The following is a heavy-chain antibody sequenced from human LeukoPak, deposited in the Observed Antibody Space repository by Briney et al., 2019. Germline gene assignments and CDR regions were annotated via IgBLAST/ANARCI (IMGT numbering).Heavy chain of an antibody. D-gene: IGHD2-2*01. CDR2: INPNSGGT. J-gene: IGHJ4*02. CDR1: GYTFTGYY. Sequence: ASVKVSCKASGYTFTGYYMHRVRQAPGQGLEWMGRINPNSGGTNYAQKFQGRVTMTRDTSISTAYMELSRLRSDDTAVYYCARGGRYCSSTSCYGVDYWGQGTLVTVSS. V-gene: IGHV1-2*06. CDR3: ARGGRYCSSTSCYGVDY.